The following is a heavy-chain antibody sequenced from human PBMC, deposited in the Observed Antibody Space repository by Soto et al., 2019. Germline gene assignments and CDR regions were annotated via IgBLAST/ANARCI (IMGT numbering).Heavy chain of an antibody. Sequence: EVQLLESGGGLVQPGGSLRLSCAASGFIFNAYAMTWVRQAPGKGLEWVSAIGGSGGNTYYAASVKGRFTISRDNSKDPVELEMNRLRVDDTAVYFCARVASDYINSADHWGQGILVTVSS. CDR2: IGGSGGNT. D-gene: IGHD4-4*01. CDR3: ARVASDYINSADH. V-gene: IGHV3-23*01. CDR1: GFIFNAYA. J-gene: IGHJ4*02.